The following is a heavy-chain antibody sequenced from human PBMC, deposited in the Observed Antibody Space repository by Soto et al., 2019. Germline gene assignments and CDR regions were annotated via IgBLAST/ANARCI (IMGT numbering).Heavy chain of an antibody. CDR3: ARDLRGGTLFDY. V-gene: IGHV4-31*03. CDR1: GGSITSGAYY. J-gene: IGHJ4*02. Sequence: QVQLQESGPGLVKPSQTLSLTCSVSGGSITSGAYYWSWIRQHPGTGLEWIGFIYYSGRTYYNPSLKSRVTKSLDTSENQFSLKLNSVTAADTAVYYCARDLRGGTLFDYWGQGALVTVSS. D-gene: IGHD3-10*01. CDR2: IYYSGRT.